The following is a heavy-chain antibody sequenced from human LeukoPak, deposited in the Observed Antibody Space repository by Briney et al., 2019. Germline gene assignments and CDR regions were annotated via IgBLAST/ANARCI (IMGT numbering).Heavy chain of an antibody. D-gene: IGHD6-19*01. Sequence: SETLSLTCTVSGGSINSYYWSWIRQPPGKGLEWIGYIYYSGPTNYNPSLKSRVTISVDTSKNQFSLKLSSVTAAGTAVYYCARYGSGWYWGFDYWGQGTLVTVSS. V-gene: IGHV4-59*01. CDR3: ARYGSGWYWGFDY. CDR2: IYYSGPT. J-gene: IGHJ4*02. CDR1: GGSINSYY.